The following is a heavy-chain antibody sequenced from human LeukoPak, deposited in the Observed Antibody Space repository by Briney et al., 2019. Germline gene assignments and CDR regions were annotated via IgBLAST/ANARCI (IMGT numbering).Heavy chain of an antibody. Sequence: GGSLRLSCAASGFTVRSNYMSWVRQAPGKGLEWVSIIYGGGSVFYADSVKGRFTISRDNSKNTLYLQMNSLRGEDTAVYYCARGGSYFSAFDIWGQGTMVTVSS. D-gene: IGHD1-26*01. CDR2: IYGGGSV. CDR1: GFTVRSNY. V-gene: IGHV3-53*01. CDR3: ARGGSYFSAFDI. J-gene: IGHJ3*02.